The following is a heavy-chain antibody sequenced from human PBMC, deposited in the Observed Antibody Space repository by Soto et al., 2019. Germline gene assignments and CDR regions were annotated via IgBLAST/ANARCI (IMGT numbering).Heavy chain of an antibody. J-gene: IGHJ5*02. CDR3: ARGTLYADWLNWFDP. V-gene: IGHV4-30-4*01. CDR2: IYYSGST. Sequence: SETLSLTCTVSGGSISSGDYYWSWIRQPPGKGLEWIGYIYYSGSTYYNPSLTSRVTISVDTSKNQFSLKLSSVTAADTAVYYCARGTLYADWLNWFDPWGQGTLVTVSS. CDR1: GGSISSGDYY. D-gene: IGHD3-9*01.